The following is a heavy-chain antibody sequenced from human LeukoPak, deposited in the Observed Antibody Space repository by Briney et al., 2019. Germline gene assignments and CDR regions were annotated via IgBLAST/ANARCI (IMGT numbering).Heavy chain of an antibody. CDR1: GFTFSSYG. Sequence: PGGSLRLSCAASGFTFSSYGMHWVRQAPGKGLEWVAFIRYDGSNKYYADSVKGRFTISRDNSKNTLYLQMNSLRAEDTAVYYCANLHYDILTGYIYYFDYWGQGTLVTVSS. CDR2: IRYDGSNK. D-gene: IGHD3-9*01. J-gene: IGHJ4*02. CDR3: ANLHYDILTGYIYYFDY. V-gene: IGHV3-30*02.